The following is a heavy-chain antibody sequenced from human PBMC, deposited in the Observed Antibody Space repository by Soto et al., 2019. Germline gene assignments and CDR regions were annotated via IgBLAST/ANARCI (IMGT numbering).Heavy chain of an antibody. CDR2: IFSNDEK. CDR3: ARMSEYSGSWYNNWFDP. J-gene: IGHJ5*02. D-gene: IGHD6-13*01. Sequence: SGPTLVNPTETLTLTCTVSGFSLSNARMGVSWIRQPPGKALEWLAHIFSNDEKSYSTSLKSRLTISKDTSKSQVVLTMTNMDPVDTATYYCARMSEYSGSWYNNWFDPWGQGTLVTVS. CDR1: GFSLSNARMG. V-gene: IGHV2-26*01.